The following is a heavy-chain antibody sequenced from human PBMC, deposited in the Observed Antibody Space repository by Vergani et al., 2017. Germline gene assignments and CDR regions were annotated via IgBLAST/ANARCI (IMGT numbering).Heavy chain of an antibody. CDR1: GFMFSSYA. J-gene: IGHJ6*02. CDR2: ISGSGGNT. D-gene: IGHD2-2*01. V-gene: IGHV3-23*04. Sequence: EVQLVESGGGLVQPGGSLRLSCAASGFMFSSYAMSWVRQVPGKGLEWVSGISGSGGNTYYANSVKGRFTISRDNSKNTLYLQMNSLRADDTAVYYCAKGVYCSSTSCYEGRGYYYGMGVWGQGTTVTFSS. CDR3: AKGVYCSSTSCYEGRGYYYGMGV.